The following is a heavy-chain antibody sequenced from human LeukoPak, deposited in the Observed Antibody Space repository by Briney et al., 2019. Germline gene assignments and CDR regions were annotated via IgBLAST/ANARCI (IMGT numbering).Heavy chain of an antibody. CDR2: ISSSSSTI. D-gene: IGHD3-16*01. CDR3: AREEGEGFDY. J-gene: IGHJ4*02. CDR1: GVTFSDYY. Sequence: KPGGSLRLSCAASGVTFSDYYMNWIRQAPGKGLEWVSYISSSSSTIYYADSVKGRFTISRDNTKNSLYLQMNSLRAEDTAVYYCAREEGEGFDYWGQGTLVTVSS. V-gene: IGHV3-11*04.